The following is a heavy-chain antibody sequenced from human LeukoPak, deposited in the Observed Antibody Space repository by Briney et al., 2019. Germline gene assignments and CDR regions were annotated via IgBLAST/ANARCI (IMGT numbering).Heavy chain of an antibody. J-gene: IGHJ4*02. V-gene: IGHV4-39*01. Sequence: SETLPLICTVSGGSISSSSYYGGWIRQPPAKGLEWIGSLYYSGSTYYNPSLKSRVTISVDTSKNPLSLKLSSLTAADTAVYCCVRRSLLYSRGFDYWGAGTLVTVSS. D-gene: IGHD6-19*01. CDR3: VRRSLLYSRGFDY. CDR2: LYYSGST. CDR1: GGSISSSSYY.